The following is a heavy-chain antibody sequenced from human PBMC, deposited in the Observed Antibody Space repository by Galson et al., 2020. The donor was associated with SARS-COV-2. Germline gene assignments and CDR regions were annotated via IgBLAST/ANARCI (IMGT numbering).Heavy chain of an antibody. V-gene: IGHV3-48*03. Sequence: GESLKISCAATGFSFRSYEMNWVRQAPGKGLEWVSYISSSGSTTYYADFVQGRFTISRDNARDSLYLQMNSLRAEDTAIYYCARITIFGVSLYNPFDIWGPGTRVTVAS. CDR1: GFSFRSYE. CDR3: ARITIFGVSLYNPFDI. CDR2: ISSSGSTT. J-gene: IGHJ3*02. D-gene: IGHD3-3*01.